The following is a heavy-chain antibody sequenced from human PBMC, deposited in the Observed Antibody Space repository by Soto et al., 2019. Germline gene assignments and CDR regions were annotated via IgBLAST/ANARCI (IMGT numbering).Heavy chain of an antibody. V-gene: IGHV1-69*02. J-gene: IGHJ6*03. CDR2: IIPILGIA. CDR3: ARVSGDAAGPYYYYMDV. CDR1: GGTFSSYT. D-gene: IGHD6-13*01. Sequence: ASVKVSCKASGGTFSSYTISWVRQAPGQGLEWMGRIIPILGIANYAQKFQGRVTITADKSTSTAYMELSSLRSEDTAVYYCARVSGDAAGPYYYYMDVWGKGTTVTVSS.